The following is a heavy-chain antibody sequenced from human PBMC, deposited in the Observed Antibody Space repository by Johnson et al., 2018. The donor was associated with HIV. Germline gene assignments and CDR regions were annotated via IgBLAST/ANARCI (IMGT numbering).Heavy chain of an antibody. CDR3: AIIPAGNSFAV. D-gene: IGHD2-21*01. CDR1: GFTFSSYG. CDR2: ISYDGSNK. Sequence: QVQLVESGGGLVQPGGSLRLSCAASGFTFSSYGMHWVRQAPGKGLEWVAVISYDGSNKYYADSVKGRFTISRDNSENTLYLQMDSLRAEDTAMYYCAIIPAGNSFAVWGQGTMVTVSS. J-gene: IGHJ3*01. V-gene: IGHV3-30*03.